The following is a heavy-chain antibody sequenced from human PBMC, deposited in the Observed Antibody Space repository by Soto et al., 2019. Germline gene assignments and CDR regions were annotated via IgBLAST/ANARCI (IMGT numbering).Heavy chain of an antibody. D-gene: IGHD3-3*01. CDR2: ISSSGSTL. CDR1: GFTFSDYY. V-gene: IGHV3-11*01. CDR3: ARVFWLLLLVAFWLDP. J-gene: IGHJ5*02. Sequence: QVQLVESGGGLVKPGGSLRLSCAASGFTFSDYYMSWIRQAPGKGLEWASYISSSGSTLYYADSVKGRFTISRDNAKNPLNLQMDGLRAVDMGVYYCARVFWLLLLVAFWLDPWGQGTLVTVSS.